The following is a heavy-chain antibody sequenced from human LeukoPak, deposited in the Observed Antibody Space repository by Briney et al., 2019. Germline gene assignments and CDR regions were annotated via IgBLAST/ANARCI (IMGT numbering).Heavy chain of an antibody. CDR3: AREEEYSSSWFLDY. Sequence: GGSLRLSCAASGFTFSSYWMSWVRPAPGKGLEWVANIKQDGSEKYYVDSVKGRITISKDNAKNSLYLQMNSLRAEDTAVYYCAREEEYSSSWFLDYWGQGTLVTVSS. D-gene: IGHD6-13*01. V-gene: IGHV3-7*01. J-gene: IGHJ4*02. CDR2: IKQDGSEK. CDR1: GFTFSSYW.